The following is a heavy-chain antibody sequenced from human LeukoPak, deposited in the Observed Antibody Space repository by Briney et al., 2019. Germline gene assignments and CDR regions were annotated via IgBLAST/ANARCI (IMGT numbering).Heavy chain of an antibody. CDR1: GFTFDDYA. Sequence: GGSLRLSCAASGFTFDDYAMHWVRQAPGKGLEWVSGISCYSGSIGYADSVKGRFTISRDNAKNSLYLQMNSLRAEDMALYYCAKDQGYCSSTSCYSSGMDVWGKGTTVTVSS. J-gene: IGHJ6*03. CDR3: AKDQGYCSSTSCYSSGMDV. D-gene: IGHD2-2*01. V-gene: IGHV3-9*03. CDR2: ISCYSGSI.